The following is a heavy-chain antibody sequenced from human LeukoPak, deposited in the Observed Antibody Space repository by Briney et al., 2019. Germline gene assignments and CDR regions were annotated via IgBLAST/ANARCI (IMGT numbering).Heavy chain of an antibody. CDR3: ARVNDYYDSSGFRL. CDR2: INPNSGGT. J-gene: IGHJ4*02. V-gene: IGHV1-2*02. D-gene: IGHD3-22*01. CDR1: GYTFTGYY. Sequence: ASVKVSCKASGYTFTGYYMHWVRQAPGQGLEWMGWINPNSGGTNYAQKFQGRVTMTRDTSISTACMELSRLRSDDTAVYYCARVNDYYDSSGFRLWGQGTLVAVSS.